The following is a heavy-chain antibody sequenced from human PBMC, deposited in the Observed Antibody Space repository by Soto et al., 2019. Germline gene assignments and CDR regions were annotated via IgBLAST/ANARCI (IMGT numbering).Heavy chain of an antibody. CDR2: IYYSGST. V-gene: IGHV4-31*03. CDR1: GGSISSGGYY. J-gene: IGHJ4*02. D-gene: IGHD3-9*01. Sequence: PSETLSLTCTVSGGSISSGGYYWSWIRQHPGKGLEWIGYIYYSGSTYYNPSLKSRVTISVDTSKNQFSLKLSSVTAADTAVYYCARSPFPYYDILTGSTYFDYWGQGTLVTVSS. CDR3: ARSPFPYYDILTGSTYFDY.